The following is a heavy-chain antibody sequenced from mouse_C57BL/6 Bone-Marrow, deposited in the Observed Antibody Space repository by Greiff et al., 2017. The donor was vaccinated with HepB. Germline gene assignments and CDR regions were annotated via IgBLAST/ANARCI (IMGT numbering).Heavy chain of an antibody. Sequence: QVQLQQPGAELVMPGASVKLSCKASGYTFTSYWMHWVKQRPGQGLEWIGEIDPSDSYTNYNQKFKGKSTLTVDKSSSKAYMQLSSLTSEDSAVYYCARRGDYGFAYWGQGTLVTVSA. V-gene: IGHV1-69*01. CDR2: IDPSDSYT. D-gene: IGHD2-4*01. CDR1: GYTFTSYW. J-gene: IGHJ3*01. CDR3: ARRGDYGFAY.